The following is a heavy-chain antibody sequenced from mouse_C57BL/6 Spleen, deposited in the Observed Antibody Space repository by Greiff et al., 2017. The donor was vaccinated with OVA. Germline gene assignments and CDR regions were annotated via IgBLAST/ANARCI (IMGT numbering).Heavy chain of an antibody. CDR2: IDPSDSYT. J-gene: IGHJ4*01. CDR3: ASFDGYYGYAMDY. Sequence: QVQLQQPGAELVMPGASVKLSCKASGYTFTSYWMHWVKQRPGQGLEWIGEIDPSDSYTNYNQKFKGKSTLTVDKSSSTAYMQLSSLTSEDSAVYDCASFDGYYGYAMDYWGQGTSVTVSA. CDR1: GYTFTSYW. D-gene: IGHD2-3*01. V-gene: IGHV1-69*01.